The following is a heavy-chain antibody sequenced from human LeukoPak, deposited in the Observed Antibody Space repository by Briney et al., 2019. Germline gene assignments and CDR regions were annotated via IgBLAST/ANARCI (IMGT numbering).Heavy chain of an antibody. Sequence: PSETLSLTCTVSGGSLRNYYWSWIRQPPGKGLEWIAYIYYTGSTNYNPSLKSRVTVSVDTTKNQFSLKLSSMIAADTAVYYCARHDSGYDYPLDYWGQGILVTVSS. J-gene: IGHJ4*02. D-gene: IGHD5-12*01. V-gene: IGHV4-59*08. CDR2: IYYTGST. CDR3: ARHDSGYDYPLDY. CDR1: GGSLRNYY.